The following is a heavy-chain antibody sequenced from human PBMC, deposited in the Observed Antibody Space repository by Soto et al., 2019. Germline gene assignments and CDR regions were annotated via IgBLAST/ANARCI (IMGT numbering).Heavy chain of an antibody. CDR2: ISGSGGST. CDR1: GSTFSSYA. Sequence: PGGSLRLSCAASGSTFSSYAMSWVRQAPGKGLEWVSAISGSGGSTYYADSVKGRFTISRDNSKNTLYLQMNSLRAEDTAVYYCAKGRWLQLFYFDYWRQRTLVTVTS. D-gene: IGHD5-12*01. CDR3: AKGRWLQLFYFDY. V-gene: IGHV3-23*01. J-gene: IGHJ4*02.